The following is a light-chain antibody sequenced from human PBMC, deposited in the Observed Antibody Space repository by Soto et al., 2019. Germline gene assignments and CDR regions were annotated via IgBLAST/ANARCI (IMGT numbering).Light chain of an antibody. CDR3: QQYGSSPWT. Sequence: EIVLTQSPGTLSLSPGERATLSCRASQSVSSNYLAWYQQKPGQAPRLLIYGASSRATGIPDRFSGSGSGTDFTLTISRLEPEDFAAYYCQQYGSSPWTFGQGTKVDIK. CDR1: QSVSSNY. J-gene: IGKJ1*01. CDR2: GAS. V-gene: IGKV3-20*01.